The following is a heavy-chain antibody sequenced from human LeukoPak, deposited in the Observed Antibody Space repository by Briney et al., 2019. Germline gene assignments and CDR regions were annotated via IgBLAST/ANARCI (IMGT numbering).Heavy chain of an antibody. J-gene: IGHJ4*02. D-gene: IGHD2-15*01. CDR2: INHSGST. Sequence: SETLSLTCAVHGGSFSGYYWSWIRQPPGKGLEWIGEINHSGSTNYNPSLKSRVTISVDTSKNQFSLKLSSVTAADTAVYYCARVWDSLGYCSGGSCYNHYYFDYWGQGTLVTVSS. CDR3: ARVWDSLGYCSGGSCYNHYYFDY. V-gene: IGHV4-34*01. CDR1: GGSFSGYY.